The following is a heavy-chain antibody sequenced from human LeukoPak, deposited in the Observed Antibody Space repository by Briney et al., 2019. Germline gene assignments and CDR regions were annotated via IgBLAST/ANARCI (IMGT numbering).Heavy chain of an antibody. CDR3: ARENGYRQWLVQENWFDP. CDR1: GYTFTSYG. V-gene: IGHV1-18*01. CDR2: ISAYNGNT. D-gene: IGHD6-19*01. Sequence: GASVKVSCKASGYTFTSYGISWVGQAPGQGLEWMGWISAYNGNTNYAQKLQGRVTMTTDTSTSTAYMELRSLRSDDTAVYYCARENGYRQWLVQENWFDPWGQGTLVTVSS. J-gene: IGHJ5*02.